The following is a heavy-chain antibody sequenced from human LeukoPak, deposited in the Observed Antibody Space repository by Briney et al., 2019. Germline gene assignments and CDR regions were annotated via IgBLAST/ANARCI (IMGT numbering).Heavy chain of an antibody. CDR1: GYTFTGYY. J-gene: IGHJ4*02. D-gene: IGHD2-2*01. CDR3: ARIVPSPGAANYFDY. CDR2: INPNSGGT. Sequence: ASVKVSCKASGYTFTGYYMHWVRQAPGQGLVWMGWINPNSGGTNYAQKFQGRVTMTRDTSISTAYMELSRLRSDDTAVYYCARIVPSPGAANYFDYWGQGTLVTVSS. V-gene: IGHV1-2*02.